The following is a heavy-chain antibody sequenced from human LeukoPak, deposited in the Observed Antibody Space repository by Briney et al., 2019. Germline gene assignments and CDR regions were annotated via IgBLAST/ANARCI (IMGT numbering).Heavy chain of an antibody. CDR3: ARNRRPPFDFDY. D-gene: IGHD1-14*01. CDR1: CGSFSAYY. CDR2: MNHSGST. V-gene: IGHV4-34*01. Sequence: SETLSLTCAVSCGSFSAYYRSWIRQPPGKGLEWIGEMNHSGSTNYNPSLKSRVTISADTSKNQFSLKLSSVTAADTAVYYCARNRRPPFDFDYWGQGTLVTVSS. J-gene: IGHJ4*02.